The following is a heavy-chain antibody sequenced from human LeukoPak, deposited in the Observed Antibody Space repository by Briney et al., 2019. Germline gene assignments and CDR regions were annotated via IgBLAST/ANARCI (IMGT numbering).Heavy chain of an antibody. J-gene: IGHJ4*02. D-gene: IGHD4-23*01. Sequence: GGSLRLSCAASGFTFSSYEMNWVRQAPGKGLEWVSYISSSGSTIYYADSMNGRLTSSRDNAKNSLYLQMDSLRGDVTAVYYCARSGYGGNDYWGQEALLTVSP. CDR1: GFTFSSYE. CDR2: ISSSGSTI. V-gene: IGHV3-48*03. CDR3: ARSGYGGNDY.